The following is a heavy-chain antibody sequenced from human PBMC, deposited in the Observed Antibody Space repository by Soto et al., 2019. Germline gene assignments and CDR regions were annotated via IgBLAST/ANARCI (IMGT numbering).Heavy chain of an antibody. V-gene: IGHV4-30-4*01. CDR1: GGSISSYY. J-gene: IGHJ6*02. CDR3: ARGGAYDFWSGYPVHGMDV. CDR2: IYYSGST. D-gene: IGHD3-3*01. Sequence: SETLSLTCTVSGGSISSYYWSWIRQPPGKGLEWIGYIYYSGSTYYNPSLKSRVTISVDTSKNQFSLKLSSVTAADTAVYYCARGGAYDFWSGYPVHGMDVWGQGTTVTVSS.